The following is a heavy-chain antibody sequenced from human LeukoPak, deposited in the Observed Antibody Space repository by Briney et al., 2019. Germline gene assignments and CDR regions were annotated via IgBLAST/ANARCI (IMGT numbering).Heavy chain of an antibody. Sequence: PSETLSLTCTVSGGSINNYYWSWVRQPPGAGLEWLAYIYYTGSTNYNPSLKTRLTISVDTSKNQFSLRLNSVTAADTAVYYCARTAAAGAYGYWGQGTLVTVSS. CDR1: GGSINNYY. J-gene: IGHJ4*02. CDR3: ARTAAAGAYGY. D-gene: IGHD6-13*01. CDR2: IYYTGST. V-gene: IGHV4-59*08.